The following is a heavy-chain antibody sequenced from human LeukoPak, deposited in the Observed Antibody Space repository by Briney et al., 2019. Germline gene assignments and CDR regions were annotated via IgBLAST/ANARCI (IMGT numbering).Heavy chain of an antibody. CDR3: ARGRAAGKIKGYCSSTSCPYFDY. J-gene: IGHJ4*02. V-gene: IGHV3-23*01. D-gene: IGHD2-2*01. CDR2: ISGSGGST. Sequence: GGSLRLSCAASGFTFSSYTMSWVRQAPGKGLEWVSAISGSGGSTYYADSVKGRFTISRDNSKNTLYLQMNSLRAEDTAVYYCARGRAAGKIKGYCSSTSCPYFDYWGQGTLVTVSS. CDR1: GFTFSSYT.